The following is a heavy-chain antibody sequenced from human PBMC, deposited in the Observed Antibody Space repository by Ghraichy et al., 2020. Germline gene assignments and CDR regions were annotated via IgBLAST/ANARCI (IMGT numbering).Heavy chain of an antibody. CDR1: GFSVSSDY. D-gene: IGHD3-22*01. CDR2: IYSGGNT. V-gene: IGHV3-53*04. J-gene: IGHJ4*02. CDR3: ARDTYDSSGYYLASGY. Sequence: LSLTCVVSGFSVSSDYMSWVRQAPGKGLEWVSLIYSGGNTYYADSVKGRFTISRHNSKNTLYLQMNSLRPEDTAVYYCARDTYDSSGYYLASGYWGQGTLVTVSS.